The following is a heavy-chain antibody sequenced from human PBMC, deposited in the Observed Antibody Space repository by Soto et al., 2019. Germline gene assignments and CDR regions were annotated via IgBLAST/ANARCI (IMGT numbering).Heavy chain of an antibody. CDR1: GDSITSDKW. CDR3: ARRVQYYYGLDV. J-gene: IGHJ6*02. Sequence: SETLSLTCAVSGDSITSDKWWSWIRQPPGKGLQWIGEIYHSGSSKYNPSLKSRVIISVDKSKNQFSLKVSSVTAADTAVYYCARRVQYYYGLDVWGQGSTVTVSS. V-gene: IGHV4-4*02. CDR2: IYHSGSS.